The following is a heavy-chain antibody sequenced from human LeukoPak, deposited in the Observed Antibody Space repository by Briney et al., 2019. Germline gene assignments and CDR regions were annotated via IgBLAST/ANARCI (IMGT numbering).Heavy chain of an antibody. J-gene: IGHJ4*02. CDR3: ARGGGKYYGPSY. CDR2: IYTSGST. CDR1: GGSISSGSYY. Sequence: SETLSLTCTVSGGSISSGSYYWSWIRQPAGKGLEWIGRIYTSGSTNYNPSLKSRVTISVDTSKNQFSLKLSSVTAADTAVYYCARGGGKYYGPSYWGQGTLVTVSS. D-gene: IGHD3-10*01. V-gene: IGHV4-61*02.